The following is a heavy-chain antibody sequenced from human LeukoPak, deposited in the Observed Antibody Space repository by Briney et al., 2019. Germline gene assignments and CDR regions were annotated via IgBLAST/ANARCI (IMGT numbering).Heavy chain of an antibody. CDR2: IYPDDSDT. Sequence: GESLKISCKGSGYSFYTYWIAWVRQMPGKGLEWMGIIYPDDSDTRYSPSFQGQVTISADKSIDTAYLQWRSLKASDTGMYYYVRQSLGEFKYWGQGTLVTVSS. D-gene: IGHD3-10*01. V-gene: IGHV5-51*01. CDR3: VRQSLGEFKY. CDR1: GYSFYTYW. J-gene: IGHJ4*02.